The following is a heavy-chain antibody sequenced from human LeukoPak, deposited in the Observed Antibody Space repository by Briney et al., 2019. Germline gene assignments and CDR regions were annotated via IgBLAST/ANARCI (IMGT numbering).Heavy chain of an antibody. J-gene: IGHJ4*02. CDR1: GFTFSTYS. CDR2: ISSSSSHI. D-gene: IGHD6-13*01. CDR3: ARGVLAADGALDY. Sequence: PGGSLRLSCAGSGFTFSTYSMNWVRQAPGKGLEWVSYISSSSSHIFYADSVKGRFTISRDNAKNSLYLQMNSLRDEDTAVYHCARGVLAADGALDYWGQGTLVTVSS. V-gene: IGHV3-48*02.